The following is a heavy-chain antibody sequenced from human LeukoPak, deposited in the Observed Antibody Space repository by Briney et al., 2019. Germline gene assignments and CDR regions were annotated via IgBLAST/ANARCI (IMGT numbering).Heavy chain of an antibody. Sequence: GGSLRLSCAASGFTFSNYAMGWVRQAPGKGLGWVSVIYSGGSTYYADSVKGRFTISGDNSKNTLYLQMNSLRAEDTAVYYCAREGPGPSYDYVWGSYRNDAFDIWGQGTMVTVSS. J-gene: IGHJ3*02. CDR1: GFTFSNYA. CDR3: AREGPGPSYDYVWGSYRNDAFDI. CDR2: IYSGGST. D-gene: IGHD3-16*02. V-gene: IGHV3-53*01.